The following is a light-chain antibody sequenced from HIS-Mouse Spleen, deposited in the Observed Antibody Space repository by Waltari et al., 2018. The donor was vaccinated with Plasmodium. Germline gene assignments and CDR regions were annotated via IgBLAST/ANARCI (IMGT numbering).Light chain of an antibody. J-gene: IGLJ2*01. Sequence: QSPPTQPASASSSPRQSITISCAGTSRDGWTYYLRPWYHQHPGKAPNLTIYEGSKRPSGVSNRFSGSKSGNTASLTISGLQAEDEADYYCCSYAGSSTFVVFGGGTKLTVL. CDR1: SRDGWTYYL. V-gene: IGLV2-23*03. CDR2: EGS. CDR3: CSYAGSSTFVV.